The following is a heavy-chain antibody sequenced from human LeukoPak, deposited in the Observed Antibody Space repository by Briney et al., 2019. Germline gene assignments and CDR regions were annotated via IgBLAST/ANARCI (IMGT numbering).Heavy chain of an antibody. J-gene: IGHJ5*02. V-gene: IGHV1-8*01. CDR3: ARGVLAVAGRRWFDP. CDR1: GYTFTSYD. D-gene: IGHD6-19*01. Sequence: ASVKVSCKASGYTFTSYDINWVRQATGQGLEWMGWMNPNSGNTGYAQKFQGRVTMTRNTSISTAYMELRSLRSDDTAVYYCARGVLAVAGRRWFDPWGQGTLVTVSS. CDR2: MNPNSGNT.